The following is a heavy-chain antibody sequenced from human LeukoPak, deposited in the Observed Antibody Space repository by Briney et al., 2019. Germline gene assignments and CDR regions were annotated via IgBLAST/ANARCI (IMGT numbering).Heavy chain of an antibody. V-gene: IGHV4-34*01. D-gene: IGHD4-17*01. CDR1: GGSFSGYY. Sequence: SETLSLTCAVYGGSFSGYYWSWIRQPPGKGLEWIGEINHSGSTNYNPSLKSRVTISVDTSKNQFFLKLSTVTAADTAVYYCARSRRATALSFDPWGQGTLVTVSS. CDR2: INHSGST. CDR3: ARSRRATALSFDP. J-gene: IGHJ5*02.